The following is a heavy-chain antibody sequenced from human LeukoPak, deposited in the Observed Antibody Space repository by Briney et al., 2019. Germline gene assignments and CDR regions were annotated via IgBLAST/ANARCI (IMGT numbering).Heavy chain of an antibody. V-gene: IGHV3-7*01. D-gene: IGHD1-1*01. J-gene: IGHJ4*02. CDR3: ARYCTFRTCSGTKFDS. CDR1: GMTFSSHW. CDR2: IKSDGSEK. Sequence: GGSLRLSRAASGMTFSSHWMSWVRQTPVKGLEWVANIKSDGSEKYYLDSVKGRFTISRDNAKNSLYLQMNSLRAEDSAVYYCARYCTFRTCSGTKFDSWGQGTLVTVSS.